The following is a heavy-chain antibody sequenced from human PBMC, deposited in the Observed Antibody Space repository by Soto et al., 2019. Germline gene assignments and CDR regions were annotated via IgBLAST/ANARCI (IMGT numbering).Heavy chain of an antibody. CDR1: XXTFSSYA. V-gene: IGHV1-69*06. Sequence: VQSGAEVKKPXXSVKVSXXXXXXTFSSYAXXXXXXXXXXXXXXMXGIIPIFGTANYAQKFQGRVTITADKSTSTAYMELSSLRSEDTAVYYCARVYVRRDGRAPFDYWGQGTLVTVSS. J-gene: IGHJ4*02. CDR3: ARVYVRRDGRAPFDY. D-gene: IGHD2-8*01. CDR2: IIPIFGTA.